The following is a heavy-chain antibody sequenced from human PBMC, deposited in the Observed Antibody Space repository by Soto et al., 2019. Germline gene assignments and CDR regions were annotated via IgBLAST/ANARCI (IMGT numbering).Heavy chain of an antibody. D-gene: IGHD4-17*01. J-gene: IGHJ6*02. CDR1: GFTFSSYG. Sequence: PGGSLRLSCAASGFTFSSYGMHWVRQAPGKGLEWVAVIWYDGSNKYYADSVKGRFTISRDNSKNTLYLQMNSLRAEDTAVYYCARSETLTTAGYYYGMDVWGQGTTVTVSS. CDR2: IWYDGSNK. V-gene: IGHV3-33*01. CDR3: ARSETLTTAGYYYGMDV.